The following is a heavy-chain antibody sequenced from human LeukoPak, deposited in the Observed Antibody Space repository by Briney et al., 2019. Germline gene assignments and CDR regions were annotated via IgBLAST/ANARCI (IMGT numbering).Heavy chain of an antibody. Sequence: GESLKISFKGSGYSFTSYWIGWVRQMPGKGLEWMGIIYPGDSDTRYSPSFQGQVTISADKSISTAYLQWSSLKASDTAMYYCARHRDSSGYYHNYWYFDLWGRGTLVTVSS. CDR3: ARHRDSSGYYHNYWYFDL. CDR1: GYSFTSYW. V-gene: IGHV5-51*01. CDR2: IYPGDSDT. D-gene: IGHD3-22*01. J-gene: IGHJ2*01.